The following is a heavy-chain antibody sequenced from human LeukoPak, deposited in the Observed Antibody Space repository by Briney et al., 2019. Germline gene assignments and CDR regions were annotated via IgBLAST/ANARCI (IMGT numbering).Heavy chain of an antibody. CDR3: ARDQDSDTAARRRD. Sequence: GGSLRLSCAVSGFTVSSYYMGWIRQAPGKGLEWVSVIYSGGSTYYADSVKGRFTISRDNSKNTLYLQMNSLRAEDTAVYYCARDQDSDTAARRRDWGQGTLVTVSS. V-gene: IGHV3-66*01. J-gene: IGHJ4*02. D-gene: IGHD5-18*01. CDR2: IYSGGST. CDR1: GFTVSSYY.